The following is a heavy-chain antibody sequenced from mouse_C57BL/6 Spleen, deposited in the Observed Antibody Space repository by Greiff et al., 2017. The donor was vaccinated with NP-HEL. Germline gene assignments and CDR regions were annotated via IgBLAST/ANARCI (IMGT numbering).Heavy chain of an antibody. D-gene: IGHD2-5*01. CDR1: GFSFNTYA. J-gene: IGHJ2*01. Sequence: EVHLVESGGGLVQPKGSLKLSCAASGFSFNTYAMNWVRQAPGKGLEWVARIRSKSNNYATYYADSVKDRFTISRDDSESMLYLQMNNLKTEDTAMYYCVRAYYSNYFDYWGQGTTLTVSS. CDR3: VRAYYSNYFDY. V-gene: IGHV10-1*01. CDR2: IRSKSNNYAT.